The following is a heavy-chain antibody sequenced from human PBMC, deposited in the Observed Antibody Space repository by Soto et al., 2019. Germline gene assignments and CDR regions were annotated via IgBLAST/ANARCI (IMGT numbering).Heavy chain of an antibody. D-gene: IGHD3-10*01. CDR3: ARDRAGTPTFPHYTFNM. CDR2: ISILGDST. V-gene: IGHV3-11*01. Sequence: QEQLAESGGGLVKPGGSLRLSCAASGFSFNVYYMTWIRQAPGSGLEWVASISILGDSTYYADYVKGRFTLSRDNARNSLHLQMDTLRAADTAVYYCARDRAGTPTFPHYTFNMWGQGTTVTVAS. J-gene: IGHJ3*02. CDR1: GFSFNVYY.